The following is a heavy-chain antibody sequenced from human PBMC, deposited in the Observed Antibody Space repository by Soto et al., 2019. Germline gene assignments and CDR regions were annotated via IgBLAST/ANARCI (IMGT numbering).Heavy chain of an antibody. CDR1: GFTFDDYA. Sequence: EVQLVESGGGLVQPGRSLRLSCAASGFTFDDYAMHWVRQAPGKGLEWVSGISWNSGSIGYADSVKGRFTISRDNAKNALYLQMISRRAEATALYYCARGSWNDKYYFDYWGQGTLVTVSS. D-gene: IGHD1-1*01. J-gene: IGHJ4*02. CDR3: ARGSWNDKYYFDY. V-gene: IGHV3-9*01. CDR2: ISWNSGSI.